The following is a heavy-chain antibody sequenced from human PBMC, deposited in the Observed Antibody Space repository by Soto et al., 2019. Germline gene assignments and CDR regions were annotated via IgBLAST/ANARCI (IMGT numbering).Heavy chain of an antibody. CDR3: AKDLWDSYDSSGYYGEFDY. CDR1: GFTFSSYG. Sequence: PGGSLRLSCAASGFTFSSYGMHWVRQAPGKGLEWVAVISYDGSNKYYADSVKGRFTISRDNSKNTLYLQMNSLRAEDTALYYCAKDLWDSYDSSGYYGEFDYWGQGT. D-gene: IGHD3-22*01. CDR2: ISYDGSNK. V-gene: IGHV3-30*18. J-gene: IGHJ4*02.